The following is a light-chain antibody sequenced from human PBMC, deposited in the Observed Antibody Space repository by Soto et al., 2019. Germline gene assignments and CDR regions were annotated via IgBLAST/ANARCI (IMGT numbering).Light chain of an antibody. J-gene: IGKJ2*01. CDR1: QSVSSN. CDR3: QQYNNWPPIYT. CDR2: GAS. V-gene: IGKV3-15*01. Sequence: EIVMTQSPATLSVSPGERATLSCRARQSVSSNLAWYQQKPGQAPRLLIYGASTMATGIPARFSGSGSGTEFTLTISSLQSEDFAVYYCQQYNNWPPIYTFGQGTKLEIK.